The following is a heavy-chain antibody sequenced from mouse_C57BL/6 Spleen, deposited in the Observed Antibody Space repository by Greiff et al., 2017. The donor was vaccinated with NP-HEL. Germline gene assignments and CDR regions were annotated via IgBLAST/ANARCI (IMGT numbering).Heavy chain of an antibody. Sequence: VQLQQSGAELARPGASVKLSCKASGYTFTSYGISWVKQSTGQGLEWIGEIYPRSGNTYYNEKFKGKATLTADKSSSTSYMELRSLTSEDSAVYFCARGGGNSAMDYWGQGTSVTVSS. V-gene: IGHV1-81*01. CDR3: ARGGGNSAMDY. D-gene: IGHD1-1*01. J-gene: IGHJ4*01. CDR1: GYTFTSYG. CDR2: IYPRSGNT.